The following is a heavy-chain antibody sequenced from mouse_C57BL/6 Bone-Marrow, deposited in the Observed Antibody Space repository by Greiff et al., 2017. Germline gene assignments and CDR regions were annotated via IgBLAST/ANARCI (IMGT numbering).Heavy chain of an antibody. J-gene: IGHJ2*01. CDR2: ISSGSSTI. D-gene: IGHD1-1*01. CDR3: ARGPSRYFDY. CDR1: GFTFSDYG. Sequence: EVKLMEFGGGLVKPGGSLKLSCAASGFTFSDYGMHWVRQAPEKGLEWVAYISSGSSTIYYADTVKGRFTISRDNAKNTLFLQMTSLRSEDTAMYYCARGPSRYFDYWGQGTTLTVSS. V-gene: IGHV5-17*01.